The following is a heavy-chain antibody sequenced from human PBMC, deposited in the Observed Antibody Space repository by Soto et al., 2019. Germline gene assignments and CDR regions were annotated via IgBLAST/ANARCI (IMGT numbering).Heavy chain of an antibody. Sequence: QVQLQQSGPRLVKPSETLSLTCTVSSGPDRSHNWGWIRQPAGRGLEWIGYVYYTGDTAYNTSLRSRVSISPDTSTHDICLPLSSVTAAYTAVYYCVSQEIDYLHGLVDVWGQGTTVSVSS. CDR2: VYYTGDT. CDR1: SGPDRSHN. V-gene: IGHV4-59*08. J-gene: IGHJ6*02. D-gene: IGHD4-17*01. CDR3: VSQEIDYLHGLVDV.